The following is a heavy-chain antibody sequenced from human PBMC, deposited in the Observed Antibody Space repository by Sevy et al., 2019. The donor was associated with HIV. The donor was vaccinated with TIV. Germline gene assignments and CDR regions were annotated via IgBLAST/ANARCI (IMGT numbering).Heavy chain of an antibody. J-gene: IGHJ6*02. V-gene: IGHV1-69*13. CDR3: ARGVVRGVMHYYYYSMDV. D-gene: IGHD3-10*01. Sequence: ASVKVSCKASGGTFSSYAISWVRQAPGQGLEWMGGIIPIFGTANYAQKFQGRVTITADESTGTAYMELSSLRSEDTAVYYCARGVVRGVMHYYYYSMDVWGQGTTVTVSS. CDR1: GGTFSSYA. CDR2: IIPIFGTA.